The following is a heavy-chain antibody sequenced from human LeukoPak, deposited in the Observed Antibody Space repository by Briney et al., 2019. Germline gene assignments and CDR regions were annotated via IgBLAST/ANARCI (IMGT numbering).Heavy chain of an antibody. Sequence: ASVKVSCKASGYTFTSYGISWVRQAPGQGLEWMGWISAYNGNTNYAQKLQARVTMTTDTSTSTAYMELRSLRSDDTAVYYCARDSEITIFGVVINRFDYWGQGTLVTVSS. CDR2: ISAYNGNT. CDR3: ARDSEITIFGVVINRFDY. V-gene: IGHV1-18*01. J-gene: IGHJ4*02. D-gene: IGHD3-3*01. CDR1: GYTFTSYG.